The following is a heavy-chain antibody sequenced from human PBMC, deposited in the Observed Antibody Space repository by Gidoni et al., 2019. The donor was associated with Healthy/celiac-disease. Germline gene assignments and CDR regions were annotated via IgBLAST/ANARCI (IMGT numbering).Heavy chain of an antibody. CDR2: IMSSSSTI. Sequence: EVQLVASGGGLVQPGGSLRPTCAASGFTFSSYSMNWARPAPGKGLGWVSYIMSSSSTISYADSVKGRFTISRDNAKNSLYLQMNSLRAEDTAVYYCARVPVTYCGGDCFYYYYGMDVWGQRTTVTVSS. V-gene: IGHV3-48*01. J-gene: IGHJ6*02. CDR1: GFTFSSYS. D-gene: IGHD2-21*02. CDR3: ARVPVTYCGGDCFYYYYGMDV.